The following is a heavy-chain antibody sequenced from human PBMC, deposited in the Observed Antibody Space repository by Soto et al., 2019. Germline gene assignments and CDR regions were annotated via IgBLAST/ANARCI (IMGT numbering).Heavy chain of an antibody. J-gene: IGHJ6*03. D-gene: IGHD4-4*01. V-gene: IGHV3-21*01. CDR1: GFTFSSYS. CDR2: ISSSSSYI. CDR3: ARESTVTPYYYYYMDV. Sequence: GGSLRLSCAASGFTFSSYSMNWVRQAPGKGLEWVSSISSSSSYIYYADSVKGRFTITRDNAKNSLNLQMDNLRAEDTAVYYCARESTVTPYYYYYMDVWGKGTTVTVSS.